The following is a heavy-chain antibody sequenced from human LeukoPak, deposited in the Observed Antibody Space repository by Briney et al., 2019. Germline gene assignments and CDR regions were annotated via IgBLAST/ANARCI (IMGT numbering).Heavy chain of an antibody. V-gene: IGHV3-11*04. CDR3: ARALYGDYVHPKYLRY. J-gene: IGHJ4*02. CDR2: ISSSGSTI. CDR1: GFTFSDYY. D-gene: IGHD4-17*01. Sequence: GGSLRLSCAASGFTFSDYYMSWIRQAPGKGLEWVSYISSSGSTIYYADSVKGRFTISRDNAKNSLYLQMNSLRAEDTAVYYCARALYGDYVHPKYLRYWGQGTLVTVSS.